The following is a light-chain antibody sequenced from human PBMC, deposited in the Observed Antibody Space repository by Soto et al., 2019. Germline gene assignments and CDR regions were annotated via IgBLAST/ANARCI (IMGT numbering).Light chain of an antibody. CDR3: QQYFTFPWT. CDR2: SAS. CDR1: QGVDVY. J-gene: IGKJ1*01. V-gene: IGKV1D-8*01. Sequence: VISMTQSPTLLSASTGDRVSISCQLSQGVDVYLAWYQQKAGEVPKLLMHSASTLHSGVPSRFSGSGSGTSFTLTINGLQSEDFATYYCQQYFTFPWTFGQGTKVENK.